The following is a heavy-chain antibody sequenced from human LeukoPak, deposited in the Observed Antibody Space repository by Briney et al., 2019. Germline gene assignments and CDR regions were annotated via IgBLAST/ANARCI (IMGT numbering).Heavy chain of an antibody. CDR1: GYSISSGYY. V-gene: IGHV4-38-2*01. CDR2: IYHSGST. D-gene: IGHD6-13*01. Sequence: PSETLSLTCAVSGYSISSGYYWGWSRPPPGKGLEWIGSIYHSGSTYYNPSLKSRVTISVDTSKNQFSLKLSSVTAADTAVYYCARVLGGEQLFDYWGQGTLVTVSS. CDR3: ARVLGGEQLFDY. J-gene: IGHJ4*02.